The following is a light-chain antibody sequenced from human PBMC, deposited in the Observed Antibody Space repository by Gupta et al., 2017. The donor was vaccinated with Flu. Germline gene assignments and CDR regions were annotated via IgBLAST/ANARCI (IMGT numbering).Light chain of an antibody. J-gene: IGLJ2*01. V-gene: IGLV1-47*01. CDR3: VAGDDNKSGQV. CDR2: RKN. CDR1: SSYIGSDY. Sequence: SVLTQPPSASGPPGQRVTISCPGSSSYIGSDYVYWYQRRPGTAPNVLIARKNRRTSGVPDGFSGSKCGTSASMANSGLRAEDEGDYYCVAGDDNKSGQVFGGGTKLTVL.